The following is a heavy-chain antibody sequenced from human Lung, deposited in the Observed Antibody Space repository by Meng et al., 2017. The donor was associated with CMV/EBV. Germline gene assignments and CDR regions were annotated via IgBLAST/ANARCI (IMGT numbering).Heavy chain of an antibody. CDR3: ARDSSTGFYYFDY. V-gene: IGHV3-30*02. D-gene: IGHD6-19*01. J-gene: IGHJ4*02. Sequence: XCATSGFTFSSFGMNWVRQAPGKDLEWVALIRYDGSNEYYADSVRGRFTISRDISKNTLYLEMNSLRLDDTAVYYCARDSSTGFYYFDYLGQGTLVTVSS. CDR2: IRYDGSNE. CDR1: GFTFSSFG.